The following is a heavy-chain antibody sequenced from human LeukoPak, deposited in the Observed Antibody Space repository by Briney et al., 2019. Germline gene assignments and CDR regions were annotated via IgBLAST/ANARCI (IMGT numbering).Heavy chain of an antibody. V-gene: IGHV4-39*01. J-gene: IGHJ4*02. CDR3: ASARGGEDFWSGMFDY. D-gene: IGHD3-3*01. CDR1: GGSISSSSYY. Sequence: PSETLSLTCTVSGGSISSSSYYWGCIRQPPGKGLEWIGSIYYSGSTYYNPSLKGRVTISVDTSKNQFSLRLSSVTAAETAVYYCASARGGEDFWSGMFDYWGQGTLVTVSS. CDR2: IYYSGST.